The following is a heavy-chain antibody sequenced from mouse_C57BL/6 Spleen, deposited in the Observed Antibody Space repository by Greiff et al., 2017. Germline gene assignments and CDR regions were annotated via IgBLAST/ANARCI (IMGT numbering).Heavy chain of an antibody. CDR2: IYPGDGDT. Sequence: QVQLKESGAELVKPGASVKISCKASGYAFSSYWMNWVKQRPGKGLEGIGQIYPGDGDTNYNGKFKGKATLTADKSSSTAYMQLSSLTSEDSAVYFCARGDYYGSTLAYWGQGTLVTVSA. D-gene: IGHD1-1*01. CDR3: ARGDYYGSTLAY. V-gene: IGHV1-80*01. CDR1: GYAFSSYW. J-gene: IGHJ3*01.